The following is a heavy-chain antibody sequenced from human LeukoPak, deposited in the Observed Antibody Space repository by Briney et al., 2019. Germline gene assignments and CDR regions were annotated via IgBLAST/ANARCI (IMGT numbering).Heavy chain of an antibody. CDR3: ARDLYSSGGDNFDY. CDR1: GFTFSSYW. V-gene: IGHV3-7*01. CDR2: IKQDGSEK. Sequence: GGSLRLSCAASGFTFSSYWMSWVRQAPGKGLEWVANIKQDGSEKHYVDSVKGRFTISRDNAKNSLYLQMNSLRAEDTAVYYCARDLYSSGGDNFDYWGQGTLVTVSS. J-gene: IGHJ4*02. D-gene: IGHD6-19*01.